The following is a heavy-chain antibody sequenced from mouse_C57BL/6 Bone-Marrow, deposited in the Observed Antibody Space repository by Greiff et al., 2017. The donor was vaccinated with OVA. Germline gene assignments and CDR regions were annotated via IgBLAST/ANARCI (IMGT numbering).Heavy chain of an antibody. J-gene: IGHJ3*01. CDR1: GFTFNTYP. V-gene: IGHV10-3*01. Sequence: GGGLVQPKGSLKLSCAASGFTFNTYPMHLVRQAPGKGLEWVSRIRSNSSNYATYYADSVKDRFTISRDDSQSMLYLQMNNLRTEDTAMYYCVREGRSVTTVDAWFAYWGQGTLVTVSA. D-gene: IGHD1-1*01. CDR2: IRSNSSNYAT. CDR3: VREGRSVTTVDAWFAY.